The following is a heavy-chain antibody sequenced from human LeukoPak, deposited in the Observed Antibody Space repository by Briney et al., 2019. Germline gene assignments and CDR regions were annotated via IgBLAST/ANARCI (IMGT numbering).Heavy chain of an antibody. CDR2: INPSGGST. V-gene: IGHV1-46*01. Sequence: ASVKVSCKASGYTFTSYYMHWVRQAPGQGLEWVGIINPSGGSTSYAQKFQGRVTMTRDTSTSTVYMELSSLRSEDTAVYYCARDHEYSSSWYRGGGYFDYWGQGTLVTVSS. CDR1: GYTFTSYY. CDR3: ARDHEYSSSWYRGGGYFDY. D-gene: IGHD6-13*01. J-gene: IGHJ4*02.